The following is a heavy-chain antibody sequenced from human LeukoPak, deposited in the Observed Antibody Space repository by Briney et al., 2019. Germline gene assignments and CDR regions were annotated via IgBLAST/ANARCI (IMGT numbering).Heavy chain of an antibody. Sequence: GGSLRLSCAASGFTFSSYSMNWVRQAPGKGLEWVSFISSSRSYIYYADSVKGRFTISRDNSKNTLYLQMNSLRAEDTAVYYCAKDQERRSLDVGTWDYWGQGTLVTVSS. CDR3: AKDQERRSLDVGTWDY. CDR2: ISSSRSYI. D-gene: IGHD1-26*01. J-gene: IGHJ4*02. V-gene: IGHV3-21*04. CDR1: GFTFSSYS.